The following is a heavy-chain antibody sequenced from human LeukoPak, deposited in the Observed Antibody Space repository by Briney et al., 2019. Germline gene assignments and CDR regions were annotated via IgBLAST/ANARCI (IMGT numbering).Heavy chain of an antibody. CDR2: IYYSGST. D-gene: IGHD3-22*01. Sequence: PSETLSLTCTVSGGSISSYYWSWIRQPPGKGLEWIGYIYYSGSTNYNPSLKSRVTISVDTSKNQFSLKLSSVTAADTAVYYCARGLYDSSGYYYYFDYWGQGTLVTVSS. V-gene: IGHV4-59*01. CDR3: ARGLYDSSGYYYYFDY. J-gene: IGHJ4*02. CDR1: GGSISSYY.